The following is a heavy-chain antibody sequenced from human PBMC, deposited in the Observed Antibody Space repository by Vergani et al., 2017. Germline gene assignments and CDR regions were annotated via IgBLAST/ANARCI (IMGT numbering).Heavy chain of an antibody. CDR1: GGTFSSYT. CDR2: IIPILGIA. Sequence: QVQLVQSGAEVKKPGSSVKVSCKASGGTFSSYTISWVRQAPGQGLEWMGRIIPILGIANYAQKFQGGVTITADKSTSTAYMELSSLRSEDTAVYYCAGMTYCDILTGHEDYGMDVWGQGTTVTVSS. V-gene: IGHV1-69*02. D-gene: IGHD3-9*01. CDR3: AGMTYCDILTGHEDYGMDV. J-gene: IGHJ6*02.